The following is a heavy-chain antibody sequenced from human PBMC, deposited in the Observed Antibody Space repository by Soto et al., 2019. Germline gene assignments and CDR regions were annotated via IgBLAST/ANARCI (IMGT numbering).Heavy chain of an antibody. V-gene: IGHV1-69*01. CDR2: IVPLPGTT. J-gene: IGHJ3*01. CDR1: GCTFTKYA. Sequence: QVQLVQSGAAVRQPGSSVKVSCKASGCTFTKYAITWVRQAPRKGLGWMGGIVPLPGTTNDAQKFRGRVTISADESTRLAYLELGSLRSEDTAVYYCASGVGGLGGSSGWPDYAFDVWGQGTMVIVSS. CDR3: ASGVGGLGGSSGWPDYAFDV. D-gene: IGHD6-19*01.